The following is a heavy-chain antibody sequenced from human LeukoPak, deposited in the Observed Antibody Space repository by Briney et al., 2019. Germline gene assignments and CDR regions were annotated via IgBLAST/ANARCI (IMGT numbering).Heavy chain of an antibody. CDR3: ARSGYSFLVDS. Sequence: PSETLSLTCTVSGGSISSSTYYWGWIRQAPGKGLEWMGTIYYSGSTYYNPSLKSRVTISVDTSKNQFSLNLSSVTAADTAVYFCARSGYSFLVDSWGQGTLVTVSS. J-gene: IGHJ4*02. CDR1: GGSISSSTYY. CDR2: IYYSGST. V-gene: IGHV4-39*01. D-gene: IGHD5-18*01.